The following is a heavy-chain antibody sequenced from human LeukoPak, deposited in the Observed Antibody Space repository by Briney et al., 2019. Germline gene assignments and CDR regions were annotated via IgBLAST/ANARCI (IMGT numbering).Heavy chain of an antibody. CDR1: VGTFSTYA. CDR2: IIPIFGTA. Sequence: SVKVSCKASVGTFSTYAISWVRQAPGQGLEWMGGIIPIFGTANYAQTFQGRCTITADESTSTAYMELSSLRSEDTAVYYCARGMYYYDSSGYYDDFDIWGTGTIVTVSS. V-gene: IGHV1-69*13. D-gene: IGHD3-22*01. CDR3: ARGMYYYDSSGYYDDFDI. J-gene: IGHJ3*02.